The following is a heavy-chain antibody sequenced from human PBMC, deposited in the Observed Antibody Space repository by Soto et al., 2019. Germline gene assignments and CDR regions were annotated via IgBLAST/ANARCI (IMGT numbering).Heavy chain of an antibody. CDR3: ARDPTSGWYNDFEI. V-gene: IGHV3-21*01. J-gene: IGHJ3*02. D-gene: IGHD6-19*01. CDR2: ISTSSSYI. Sequence: GGSLRLSCAASGFTFSNYNMNWVRQAPGKGLEWVSSISTSSSYIYYADSVKGRFTISRDNAKNSVYLQMNSLRAEDTAVYYCARDPTSGWYNDFEIWGQGTKVTVSS. CDR1: GFTFSNYN.